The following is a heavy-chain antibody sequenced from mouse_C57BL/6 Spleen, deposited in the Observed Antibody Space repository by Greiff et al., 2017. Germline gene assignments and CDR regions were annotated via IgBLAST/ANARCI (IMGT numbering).Heavy chain of an antibody. CDR1: GFNIKDYY. CDR2: IDPEDGDT. CDR3: TTSITAVVFDY. Sequence: EVQLQQSGAELVRPGASVKLSCTASGFNIKDYYMHWVKQRPEQGLEWIGRIDPEDGDTESAPKFQGKATMTADTSSNTAYLQLSSLTSEDTAVYYCTTSITAVVFDYWGQGTTLTVSS. D-gene: IGHD1-1*01. J-gene: IGHJ2*01. V-gene: IGHV14-1*01.